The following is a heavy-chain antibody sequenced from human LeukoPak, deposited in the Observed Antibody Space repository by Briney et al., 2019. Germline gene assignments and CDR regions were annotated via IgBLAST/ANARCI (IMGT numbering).Heavy chain of an antibody. J-gene: IGHJ4*01. CDR3: ARWYCSSGTCYYLDY. CDR1: GGSINGYY. V-gene: IGHV4-59*01. Sequence: SETLSLTCTVSGGSINGYYWSWTRQPPGRGLEYIGHIYYNGNTDYNPSLKSRVTISVDTSKNQFSLNLNSLTAADTAVYYCARWYCSSGTCYYLDYWGHVTLVTVSS. D-gene: IGHD2-2*01. CDR2: IYYNGNT.